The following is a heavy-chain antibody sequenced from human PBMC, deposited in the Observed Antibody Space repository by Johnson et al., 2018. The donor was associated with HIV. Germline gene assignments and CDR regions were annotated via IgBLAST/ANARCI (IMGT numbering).Heavy chain of an antibody. CDR1: GFTFDDYA. Sequence: VQLVESGGVVVQPGGSLRLSCAASGFTFDDYAMHWVRQAPGKGLEWVSLISWDGGSTYYADSVKGRFTISRDNSKNSLYLQMNSLRAEDTSLYYCAKDRVEEVVVHDAFDIWGQGTMVTVSS. V-gene: IGHV3-43D*03. D-gene: IGHD3-22*01. J-gene: IGHJ3*02. CDR2: ISWDGGST. CDR3: AKDRVEEVVVHDAFDI.